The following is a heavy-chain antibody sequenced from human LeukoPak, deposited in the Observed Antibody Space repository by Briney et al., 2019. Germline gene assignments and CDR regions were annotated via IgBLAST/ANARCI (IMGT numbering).Heavy chain of an antibody. J-gene: IGHJ4*02. CDR1: GFTFSSYT. V-gene: IGHV3-48*02. Sequence: GGSLRLSCAASGFTFSSYTMNWVRQAPGKGLEWVSYISSSSSTIYYADSVKGRFTISRDNAKNSLYLQMNSLRDEDTAVYYCARTYSSGWQGGFDYWGQGTLVTVSS. D-gene: IGHD6-19*01. CDR3: ARTYSSGWQGGFDY. CDR2: ISSSSSTI.